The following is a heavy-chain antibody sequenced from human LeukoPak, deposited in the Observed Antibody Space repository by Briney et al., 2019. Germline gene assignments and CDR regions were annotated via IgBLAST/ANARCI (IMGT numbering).Heavy chain of an antibody. D-gene: IGHD1-26*01. V-gene: IGHV3-30*18. CDR1: GFTISSYG. CDR3: AKARYSGRAQLVLFDF. Sequence: GGSLRLSCAASGFTISSYGMHWVRQAPGKGLEWVAVISSDGSKLYYVDSVKGRFTISRDISKNNLYLEMINVRSEDTAVYYCAKARYSGRAQLVLFDFWGQGTLVTVSA. CDR2: ISSDGSKL. J-gene: IGHJ4*02.